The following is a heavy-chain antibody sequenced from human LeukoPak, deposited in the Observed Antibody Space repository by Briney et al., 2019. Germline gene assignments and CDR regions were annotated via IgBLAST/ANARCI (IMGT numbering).Heavy chain of an antibody. J-gene: IGHJ5*02. Sequence: SETLSLTCTVSGGSISSSSYYWGWIRQPPGKGLEWIGSIYYSGSTYYNPSLKSRVTISVDTSKNQFSLKLSSVTAADTAVYYSARDTRGGVYSTFNWFDPWGQGTLVTVSS. CDR3: ARDTRGGVYSTFNWFDP. D-gene: IGHD5-12*01. CDR2: IYYSGST. CDR1: GGSISSSSYY. V-gene: IGHV4-39*07.